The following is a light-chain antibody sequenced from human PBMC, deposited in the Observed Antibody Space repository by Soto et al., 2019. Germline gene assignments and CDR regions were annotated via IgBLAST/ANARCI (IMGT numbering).Light chain of an antibody. V-gene: IGKV3-11*01. Sequence: EIVLTQSPATLSLSPGEGATLSCRASQSVGRYLAWYQQKPGQAPRLLIYDASRRATGIPARFSGSGSGTDFTLTISSLEPEDFAVYYCQQRNNWPPRITFGQGTRLEV. CDR3: QQRNNWPPRIT. CDR1: QSVGRY. J-gene: IGKJ5*01. CDR2: DAS.